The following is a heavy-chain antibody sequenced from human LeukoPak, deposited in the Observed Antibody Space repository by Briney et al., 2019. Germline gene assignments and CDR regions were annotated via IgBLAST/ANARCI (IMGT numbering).Heavy chain of an antibody. Sequence: ASVKVSCKASGYTFTSYGISWVRQAPGQGLEWMGWISAYNGNTNYAQKLQGRVTVTTDTSTSTAYMELRSLRSDDTAVYYCARLPPYAFYYYYYYMDVWGKGTTVTVSS. CDR1: GYTFTSYG. J-gene: IGHJ6*03. CDR2: ISAYNGNT. D-gene: IGHD4-17*01. CDR3: ARLPPYAFYYYYYYMDV. V-gene: IGHV1-18*01.